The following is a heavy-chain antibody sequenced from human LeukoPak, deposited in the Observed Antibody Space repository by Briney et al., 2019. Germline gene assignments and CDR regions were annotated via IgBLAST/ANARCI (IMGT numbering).Heavy chain of an antibody. CDR1: GYTFTSYG. CDR2: ISAYNGNT. J-gene: IGHJ4*02. V-gene: IGHV1-18*01. CDR3: ARVGSGYSGYDIFDY. Sequence: ASVKVSCKASGYTFTSYGISWVRQAPGQGLEWMGWISAYNGNTNYAQKLQGRVTMTTDTSTSTAYMELRSLRSDDTAVYYCARVGSGYSGYDIFDYWGQGTLVTVSS. D-gene: IGHD5-12*01.